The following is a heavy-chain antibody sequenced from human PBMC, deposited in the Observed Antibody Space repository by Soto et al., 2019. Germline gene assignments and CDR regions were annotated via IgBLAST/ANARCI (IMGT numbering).Heavy chain of an antibody. Sequence: SETLSLTCTVSGASISSSSYYWDWIRQPPGKGLEWIGSIYYSGSTYYNPSLKSRVTISVDTSKNQFSLKLNSVTAADTAVYYCARQTGYCSGGSCYLLYFDSWGQGTLVTVSS. D-gene: IGHD2-15*01. V-gene: IGHV4-39*01. J-gene: IGHJ4*02. CDR2: IYYSGST. CDR1: GASISSSSYY. CDR3: ARQTGYCSGGSCYLLYFDS.